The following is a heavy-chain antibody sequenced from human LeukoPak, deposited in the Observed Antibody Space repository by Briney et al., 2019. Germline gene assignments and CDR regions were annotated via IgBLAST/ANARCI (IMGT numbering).Heavy chain of an antibody. CDR3: AREGGNYGKDV. CDR1: GFTCSGSS. Sequence: GGSLRLSCAASGFTCSGSSIHWVRQASGKGLEWVGRVKGKADNYATAYVASVKGRFTVSRDDSKNTAYLQMNSLKTEDTAVYYCAREGGNYGKDVWGRGTTVIVSS. J-gene: IGHJ6*02. V-gene: IGHV3-73*01. D-gene: IGHD1-26*01. CDR2: VKGKADNYAT.